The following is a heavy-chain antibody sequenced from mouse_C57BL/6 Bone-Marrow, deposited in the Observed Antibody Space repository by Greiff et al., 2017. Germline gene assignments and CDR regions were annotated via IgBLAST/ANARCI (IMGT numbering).Heavy chain of an antibody. CDR1: EFEFPSHD. CDR3: ARMGLGYAMDY. J-gene: IGHJ4*01. Sequence: DVMLVESGGGLVQPGESLKLSCESNEFEFPSHDMSWVRKTPEKRLELVAAINSDGGSTYYPDTMERRFIISRDNTKKTLYLQMTSRRSEDTALYYCARMGLGYAMDYWGQGTSVTVSS. D-gene: IGHD2-2*01. V-gene: IGHV5-2*01. CDR2: INSDGGST.